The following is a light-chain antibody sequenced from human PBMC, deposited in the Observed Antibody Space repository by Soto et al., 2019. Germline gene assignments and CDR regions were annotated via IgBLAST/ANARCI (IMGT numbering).Light chain of an antibody. J-gene: IGKJ3*01. CDR1: QSVSSSY. CDR2: GAS. V-gene: IGKV3-20*01. CDR3: QQYGSSPFT. Sequence: EIVLTQSPGTLSLSPGERATLSCRASQSVSSSYLAWYQQKPGQAPRLLIYGASSRATGIPDRFSGSGSGTDFTLTISRLEPEDFAGYYCQQYGSSPFTFGHGTKVDIK.